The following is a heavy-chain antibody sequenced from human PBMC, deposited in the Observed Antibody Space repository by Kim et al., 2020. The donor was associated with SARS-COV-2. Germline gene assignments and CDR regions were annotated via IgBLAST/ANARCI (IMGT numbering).Heavy chain of an antibody. D-gene: IGHD2-15*01. Sequence: ASVKGRFTISRDDSKNLLYLQRSSLKTEDTAVYYCARAQTSLRWYYYFDSWGQGTLVTVSS. J-gene: IGHJ4*02. CDR3: ARAQTSLRWYYYFDS. V-gene: IGHV3-72*01.